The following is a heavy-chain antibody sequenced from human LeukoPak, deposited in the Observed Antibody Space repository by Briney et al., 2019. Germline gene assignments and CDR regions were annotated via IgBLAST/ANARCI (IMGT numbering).Heavy chain of an antibody. J-gene: IGHJ5*02. CDR3: ARDVHGDYGSGWFDP. D-gene: IGHD4-17*01. Sequence: ASVKVSCKTSGGTFNNSAISWVRQAPGQGPEWLGGIMPLFGTAGYAQKFQGRVTITKAESTRTVYLELTSLTSDDTAVYYCARDVHGDYGSGWFDPWGQGTLVSVSS. CDR1: GGTFNNSA. V-gene: IGHV1-69*05. CDR2: IMPLFGTA.